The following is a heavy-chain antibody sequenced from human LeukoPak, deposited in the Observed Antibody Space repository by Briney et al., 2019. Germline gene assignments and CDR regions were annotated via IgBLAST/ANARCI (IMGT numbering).Heavy chain of an antibody. CDR2: ISGSGGST. D-gene: IGHD2-15*01. J-gene: IGHJ4*02. V-gene: IGHV3-23*01. Sequence: GGSLRLSCAASGFTFSSYAMSWVRQAPGKGLEWVSAISGSGGSTYYADSVKGRFTISRDNSKNTLYLRMNSLRADATAVYYCAKVRRGVVVVAALLGCWGQGSLVTVSS. CDR3: AKVRRGVVVVAALLGC. CDR1: GFTFSSYA.